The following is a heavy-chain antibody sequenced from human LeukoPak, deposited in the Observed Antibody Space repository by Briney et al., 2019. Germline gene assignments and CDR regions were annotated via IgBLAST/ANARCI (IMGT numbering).Heavy chain of an antibody. D-gene: IGHD3-10*01. CDR3: AKAGYGSRDHNWFDP. CDR2: SDPEDGEA. V-gene: IGHV1-24*01. CDR1: GYTLTELS. Sequence: ASVKVSCKVSGYTLTELSMHWVRQAPGKGLEWMGGSDPEDGEAIYAQKFQGRVTMTEDTSTDTAYMELSSLRSEDTAVYYCAKAGYGSRDHNWFDPWGQGTLVTVSS. J-gene: IGHJ5*02.